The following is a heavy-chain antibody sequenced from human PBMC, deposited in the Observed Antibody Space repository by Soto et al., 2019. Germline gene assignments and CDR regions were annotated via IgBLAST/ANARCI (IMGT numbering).Heavy chain of an antibody. CDR1: GGTFSSYT. D-gene: IGHD3-10*01. CDR3: AREYYYRSGSDFDY. V-gene: IGHV1-69*08. J-gene: IGHJ4*02. Sequence: QVQLVQSGAEVKKPGSSVKVSCKASGGTFSSYTISCVRQAPGQGLEWMGRIIPILGIANYAHKFQGRVTITADKSTSRAYMELSSLRSEDTAVYYCAREYYYRSGSDFDYWGQGTLVTVSS. CDR2: IIPILGIA.